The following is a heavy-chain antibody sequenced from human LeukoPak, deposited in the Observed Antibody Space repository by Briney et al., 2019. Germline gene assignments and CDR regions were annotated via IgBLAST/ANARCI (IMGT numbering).Heavy chain of an antibody. J-gene: IGHJ5*02. D-gene: IGHD1-20*01. V-gene: IGHV4-59*01. CDR3: ARDNYNWFDP. CDR2: IYYSGST. CDR1: GGSISSYY. Sequence: SETLSLTCTVSGGSISSYYWSWIRQPPGKGLEWIGYIYYSGSTNYNPSLKSRVTISVDTSKNQFSLKLSSVTAADTAVYYCARDNYNWFDPWGQGTLVTVSS.